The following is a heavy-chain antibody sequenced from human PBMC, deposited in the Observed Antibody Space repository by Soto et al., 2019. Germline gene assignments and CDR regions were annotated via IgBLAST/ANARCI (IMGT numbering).Heavy chain of an antibody. CDR1: GYSFTSYW. J-gene: IGHJ4*02. CDR3: ARQIYDSDTGPNFQYYFDS. CDR2: IDPSDSYT. V-gene: IGHV5-10-1*01. D-gene: IGHD3-22*01. Sequence: GESLKISCKGSGYSFTSYWISWVRQMPGKGLEWMGRIDPSDSYTNYSPSFQGHVTISADKSISTAYLQWSSLRASDTAMYYCARQIYDSDTGPNFQYYFDSWGQGTPVTVSS.